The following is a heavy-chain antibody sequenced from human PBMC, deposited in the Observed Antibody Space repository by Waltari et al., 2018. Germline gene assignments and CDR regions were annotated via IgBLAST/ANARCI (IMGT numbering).Heavy chain of an antibody. Sequence: EVQLAESGGGLVQPGGSLSLSCAASGFTSSSHEMNWVRQAPGKGLEWVSYISSSGSTKYYADSVKGRFTISRDNAKNSLYLLMTSLRAEDTAVYYCARPESDYWGQGTLVTVSS. CDR3: ARPESDY. CDR2: ISSSGSTK. CDR1: GFTSSSHE. J-gene: IGHJ4*02. V-gene: IGHV3-48*03.